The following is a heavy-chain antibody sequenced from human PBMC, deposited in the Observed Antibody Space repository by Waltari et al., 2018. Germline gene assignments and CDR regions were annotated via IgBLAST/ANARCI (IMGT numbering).Heavy chain of an antibody. CDR1: GFTVSNNF. D-gene: IGHD4-17*01. J-gene: IGHJ3*02. CDR2: RFRDGST. CDR3: AGNNGDLHRGAFDI. Sequence: EVQLVESGGGLMQPGGSLKLSCAASGFTVSNNFISWVRQAPGKGLYWLAYRFRDGSTDYADSVKGRLTSSRDSSRNTVFLEMDNLRAEDTAVYFCAGNNGDLHRGAFDIWGQGTMVTVSS. V-gene: IGHV3-53*01.